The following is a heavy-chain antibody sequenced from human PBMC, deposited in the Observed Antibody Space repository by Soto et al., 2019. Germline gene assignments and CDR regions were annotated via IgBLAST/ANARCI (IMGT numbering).Heavy chain of an antibody. J-gene: IGHJ6*02. Sequence: SETLSLTCTVSGGSVSSGSYYWSWIRQPPGKGLEWIGYIYYSGSTNYNPSLKSRVTISVDTSKNQFSLKLSSVTAADTAVYYCASEAYDILTGYYYGMDVWGQGTTVTVSS. CDR3: ASEAYDILTGYYYGMDV. V-gene: IGHV4-61*01. CDR1: GGSVSSGSYY. D-gene: IGHD3-9*01. CDR2: IYYSGST.